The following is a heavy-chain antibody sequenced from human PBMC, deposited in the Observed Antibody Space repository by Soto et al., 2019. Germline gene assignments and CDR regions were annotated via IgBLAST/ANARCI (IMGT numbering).Heavy chain of an antibody. D-gene: IGHD3-10*01. CDR3: AMGYYGSGSRYWCFDL. CDR2: INAGNGNT. V-gene: IGHV1-3*01. Sequence: QVQLVQSGAEVKKPGASVKVSCKASGYTFTSYAMHWVRQAPGQRLEWMGWINAGNGNTKYSQKFQGRVTITRDTSASTAYMDLSSLRSEDTAVYYCAMGYYGSGSRYWCFDLWGRGTLVTVSS. CDR1: GYTFTSYA. J-gene: IGHJ2*01.